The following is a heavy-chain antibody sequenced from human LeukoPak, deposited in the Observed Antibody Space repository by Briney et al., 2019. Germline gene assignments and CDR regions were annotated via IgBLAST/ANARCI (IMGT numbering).Heavy chain of an antibody. V-gene: IGHV1-2*02. CDR3: ARDLAYGDYAYYFDY. D-gene: IGHD4-17*01. J-gene: IGHJ4*02. CDR1: GYTFTGYY. CDR2: INPNSGGT. Sequence: ASVKVSCKASGYTFTGYYMHWVRQAPGQGLEWMGWINPNSGGTNYAQKFQGRVTMTRDTSISTAYMELSRLRSDDTAVYYCARDLAYGDYAYYFDYWGQGTLVTVSS.